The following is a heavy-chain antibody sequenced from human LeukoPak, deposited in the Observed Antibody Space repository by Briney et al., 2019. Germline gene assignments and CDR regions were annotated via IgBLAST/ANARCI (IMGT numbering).Heavy chain of an antibody. J-gene: IGHJ5*02. D-gene: IGHD1-26*01. V-gene: IGHV1-69*06. CDR3: ARVFDGRDPAGFDL. CDR1: GGTFNNYA. Sequence: AASVTVSYKASGGTFNNYAISWVRQAPGQGLEWMGGIIPIFGTANYAQKFQGRVTITADKSTSTAYMELSSLRSEDTAVYYCARVFDGRDPAGFDLWGQGTLVTVSS. CDR2: IIPIFGTA.